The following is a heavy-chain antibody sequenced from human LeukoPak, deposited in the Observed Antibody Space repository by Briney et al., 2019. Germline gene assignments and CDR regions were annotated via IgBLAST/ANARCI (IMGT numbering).Heavy chain of an antibody. CDR1: GGSISSGSYY. J-gene: IGHJ5*02. V-gene: IGHV4-61*02. Sequence: PSETLSLTCTVSGGSISSGSYYWSRIRQPAGKGLEWIGRIYTSGSTNYNPSLKSRVTISVDTSKNQFSLKLSSVTAADTAVYYCARDFGSSWYGWFDPWGQGTLVTVSS. CDR3: ARDFGSSWYGWFDP. D-gene: IGHD6-13*01. CDR2: IYTSGST.